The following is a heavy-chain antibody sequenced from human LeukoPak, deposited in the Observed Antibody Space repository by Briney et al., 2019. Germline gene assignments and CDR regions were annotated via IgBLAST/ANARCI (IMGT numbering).Heavy chain of an antibody. CDR1: GFTFSTYN. V-gene: IGHV3-48*01. D-gene: IGHD2-15*01. CDR2: ISSSSSTI. CDR3: ARDTDCSGGSCYAYFDY. Sequence: GGSLRLSCAASGFTFSTYNMNWVRQAPGKGLEWISYISSSSSTIYYADSVKGRFTISRDNSKNTLYLQMNSLRAEDTAVYYCARDTDCSGGSCYAYFDYWGQGTLVTVSS. J-gene: IGHJ4*02.